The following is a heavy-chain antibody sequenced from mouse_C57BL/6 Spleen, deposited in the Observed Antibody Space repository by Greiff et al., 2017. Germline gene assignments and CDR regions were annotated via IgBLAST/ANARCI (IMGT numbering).Heavy chain of an antibody. D-gene: IGHD1-1*01. Sequence: QVQLQQSGAELVRPGASVTLSCKASGYTFTDYEMHWVKQTPVHGLEWIGAIDPETGGTAYNQKFKVKAILTADKSSSTAYMELRSLTSEDSAVYYCTRRGRSYWGQGTLVTVSA. J-gene: IGHJ3*01. V-gene: IGHV1-15*01. CDR3: TRRGRSY. CDR2: IDPETGGT. CDR1: GYTFTDYE.